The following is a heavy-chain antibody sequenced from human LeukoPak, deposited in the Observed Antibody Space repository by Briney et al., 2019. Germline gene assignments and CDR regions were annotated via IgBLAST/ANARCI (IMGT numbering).Heavy chain of an antibody. CDR3: ARDRGWYHADS. CDR2: IKEDGSWK. J-gene: IGHJ4*02. CDR1: GFTFSSSW. V-gene: IGHV3-7*01. D-gene: IGHD6-19*01. Sequence: GGSLRLSCAASGFTFSSSWMGWARQAPGKGLEWVANIKEDGSWKHYAVSVQGRFTISRDNAKNSLYQQMNSLRAEDTAVYYCARDRGWYHADSWGQGTLVTVSS.